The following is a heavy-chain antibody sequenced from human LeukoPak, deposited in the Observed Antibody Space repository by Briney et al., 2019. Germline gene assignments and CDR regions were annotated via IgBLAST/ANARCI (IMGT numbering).Heavy chain of an antibody. V-gene: IGHV3-30-3*01. CDR3: AREGYYGSGSPPSLYFDY. Sequence: GGSLRLSCAASGFTFRNYVIHWVRQAPGKGLEWVAVTSSDLNVKLYADSVKGRFTISRDNSRSTLYLQMNSLRPEDTAIYYCAREGYYGSGSPPSLYFDYWGPGTLVTVSS. CDR2: TSSDLNVK. CDR1: GFTFRNYV. D-gene: IGHD3-10*01. J-gene: IGHJ4*02.